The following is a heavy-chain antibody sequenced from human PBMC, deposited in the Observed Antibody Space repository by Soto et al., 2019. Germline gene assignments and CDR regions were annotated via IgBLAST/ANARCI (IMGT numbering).Heavy chain of an antibody. CDR2: ISAYNGNT. CDR3: ARDWGYCSSTSCYWWFDP. Sequence: ASVKVSCKASGYTFTSYGISWVRQAPGQGLERMGWISAYNGNTNYAQKLQGRVTMTTDTSTSTAYMELRSLRSDDTAVYYCARDWGYCSSTSCYWWFDPWGQGTLVTVSS. V-gene: IGHV1-18*01. CDR1: GYTFTSYG. J-gene: IGHJ5*02. D-gene: IGHD2-2*01.